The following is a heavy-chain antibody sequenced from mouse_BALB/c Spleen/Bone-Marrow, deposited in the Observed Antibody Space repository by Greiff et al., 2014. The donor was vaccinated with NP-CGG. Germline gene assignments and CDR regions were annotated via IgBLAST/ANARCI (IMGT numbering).Heavy chain of an antibody. D-gene: IGHD3-1*01. V-gene: IGHV1-31*01. Sequence: EVKLMESGPELVKPGASVKISCKASGYSFTGYYMHWVKQSHVKSLEWIGRINPYNGVISYNQNFKDRASLTVDKSSSTAYMELHSLTSEDSAVYYCARNGPYAMDYWGQGTSVTVSS. J-gene: IGHJ4*01. CDR3: ARNGPYAMDY. CDR2: INPYNGVI. CDR1: GYSFTGYY.